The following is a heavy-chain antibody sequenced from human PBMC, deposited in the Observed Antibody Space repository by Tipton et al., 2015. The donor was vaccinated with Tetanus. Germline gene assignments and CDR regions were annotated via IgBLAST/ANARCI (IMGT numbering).Heavy chain of an antibody. D-gene: IGHD3-16*01. CDR1: GYKFGIYW. J-gene: IGHJ3*01. Sequence: QLVQSGAEVKKSGESLKISCSGSGYKFGIYWIAWMRQMPGKGLEWMGIIYPGDSYSTYSPSFEGQVTISVDRSIATAYLQWSSLKASDTAIYYCARPLTSVAFGGFAFDVWGQGTLVTVSS. CDR3: ARPLTSVAFGGFAFDV. CDR2: IYPGDSYS. V-gene: IGHV5-51*01.